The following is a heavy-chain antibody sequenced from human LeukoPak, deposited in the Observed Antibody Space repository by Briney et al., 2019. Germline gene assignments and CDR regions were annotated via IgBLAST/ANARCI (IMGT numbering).Heavy chain of an antibody. CDR1: GFTFSSYG. D-gene: IGHD6-19*01. CDR2: IRYDGSNK. V-gene: IGHV3-30*02. CDR3: AKGRYTSGGFDY. Sequence: GGSLRLSCAASGFTFSSYGMHWVRQAPGKGLEWVAFIRYDGSNKYYADSVKGRFTISRDNSKNTLYLRMNSLRAEDTAVYYCAKGRYTSGGFDYWGQGTLVTVSS. J-gene: IGHJ4*02.